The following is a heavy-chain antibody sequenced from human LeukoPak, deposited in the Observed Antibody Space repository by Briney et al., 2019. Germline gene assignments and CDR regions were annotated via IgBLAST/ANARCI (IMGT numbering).Heavy chain of an antibody. Sequence: PSQTLSLTCTVSGGSISSGDYYWSWIRQPPGKGLEWIGEINHSGSTNYNPSLKSRVTISVDTSKNQFSLKLSSVTAADTAVYYCARGDLYWYFDLWGRGTLVTVSS. V-gene: IGHV4-30-4*01. J-gene: IGHJ2*01. CDR2: INHSGST. CDR3: ARGDLYWYFDL. CDR1: GGSISSGDYY.